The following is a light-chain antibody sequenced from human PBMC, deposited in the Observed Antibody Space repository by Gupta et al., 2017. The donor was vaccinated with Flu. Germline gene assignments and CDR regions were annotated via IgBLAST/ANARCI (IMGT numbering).Light chain of an antibody. CDR3: SSDTSSDTWV. V-gene: IGLV2-18*02. CDR1: SSDVGGYNL. Sequence: QSALTQPASVSGSPGQSITISCTGTSSDVGGYNLVSWYQQSPGTAPKLMISEASNRPAAVPARFSASKSGNTASLTISVHQAEDAADYYCSSDTSSDTWVFGGGTKLTVL. J-gene: IGLJ3*02. CDR2: EAS.